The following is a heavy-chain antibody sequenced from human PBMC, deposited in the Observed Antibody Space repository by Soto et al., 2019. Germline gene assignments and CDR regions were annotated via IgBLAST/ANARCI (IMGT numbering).Heavy chain of an antibody. CDR1: GYTFTNYY. J-gene: IGHJ5*02. CDR3: ARDVAREKDP. CDR2: IDPGSGRT. D-gene: IGHD2-21*01. V-gene: IGHV1-46*01. Sequence: ASVKVSCKATGYTFTNYYIHWVRQAPGQGLEWMGVIDPGSGRTTYAQKFLGKITMTGDTSTSTLYMELASLRSEDTAVYFCARDVAREKDPWGQGTLVTVSS.